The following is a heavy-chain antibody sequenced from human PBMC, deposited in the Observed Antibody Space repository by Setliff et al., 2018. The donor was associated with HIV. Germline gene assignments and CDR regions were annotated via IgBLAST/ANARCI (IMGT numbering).Heavy chain of an antibody. CDR1: GFSFNTYN. D-gene: IGHD1-7*01. V-gene: IGHV3-48*01. CDR3: ARSELLGQRYYFDF. CDR2: ISSSTTNI. J-gene: IGHJ4*01. Sequence: GGSLRLSCTASGFSFNTYNMNWVRHAPGKGLEWLSYISSSTTNIYYADSVRDRFTISRDNAKNSLYLQMNSLRFEDTAVYYCARSELLGQRYYFDFWGRGTLVTVSS.